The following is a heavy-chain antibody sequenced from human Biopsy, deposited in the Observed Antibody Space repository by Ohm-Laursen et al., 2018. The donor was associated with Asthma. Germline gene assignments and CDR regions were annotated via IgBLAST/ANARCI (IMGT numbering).Heavy chain of an antibody. D-gene: IGHD6-19*01. CDR2: ISYDGSNK. J-gene: IGHJ4*02. Sequence: SLRLSCSASGFTFSSFGMHWVRQAPGKGLEWVACISYDGSNKYYADSVKGRSTISRDNSKNTLYLQMNSLRAEDAAVYYCSREEPTSGWYQGSILRWGQGTLVTVSS. V-gene: IGHV3-30*03. CDR3: SREEPTSGWYQGSILR. CDR1: GFTFSSFG.